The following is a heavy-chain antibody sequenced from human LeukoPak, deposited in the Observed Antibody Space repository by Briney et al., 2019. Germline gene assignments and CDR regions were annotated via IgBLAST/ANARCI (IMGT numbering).Heavy chain of an antibody. CDR2: ISAYNGNT. CDR1: GYTFTSYG. V-gene: IGHV1-18*01. D-gene: IGHD1-14*01. J-gene: IGHJ5*02. Sequence: GSSVKVSCKASGYTFTSYGISGVRQAPGQGLEGMGWISAYNGNTNYAQKLQGRVTMTTNTSTSTAYMELRSLRSDDTAVYYCARDRAGPPDPFDPWGQGTLVTVSS. CDR3: ARDRAGPPDPFDP.